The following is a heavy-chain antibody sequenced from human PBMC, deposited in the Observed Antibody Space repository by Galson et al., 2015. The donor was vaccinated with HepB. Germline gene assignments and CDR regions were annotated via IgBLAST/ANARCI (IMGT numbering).Heavy chain of an antibody. CDR1: GFTFSSYA. V-gene: IGHV3-23*01. J-gene: IGHJ4*02. Sequence: SLRLSCAASGFTFSSYAMSWVRQAPGKGLEWVSAISGSGGSTYYADSVKGRFTIPRDNSKNTLYLQMNSLRAEDTAVCYCAKPTSILGARPHSGYEENDYWAREPWSPSPQ. D-gene: IGHD5-12*01. CDR3: AKPTSILGARPHSGYEENDY. CDR2: ISGSGGST.